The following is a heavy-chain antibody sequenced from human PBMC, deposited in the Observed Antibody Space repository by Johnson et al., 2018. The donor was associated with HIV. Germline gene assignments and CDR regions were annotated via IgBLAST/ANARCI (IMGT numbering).Heavy chain of an antibody. J-gene: IGHJ3*02. V-gene: IGHV3-30*04. CDR1: GFTFSSYA. Sequence: QVQLVESGGGVVQPGRSLRLSCAASGFTFSSYAMHWVRQAPGKGLEWVAVISHDGNNKYYADSVKGRFTISRDNSKNTLYLQMNSRRAEDTAVYYCAKDRDRPNPPHAFDIWGQGTMVTVSS. CDR2: ISHDGNNK. D-gene: IGHD2-8*01. CDR3: AKDRDRPNPPHAFDI.